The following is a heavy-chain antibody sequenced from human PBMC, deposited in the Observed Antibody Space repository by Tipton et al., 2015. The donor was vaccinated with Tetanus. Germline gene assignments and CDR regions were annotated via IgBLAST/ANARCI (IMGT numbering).Heavy chain of an antibody. D-gene: IGHD2/OR15-2a*01. CDR1: GGSISSDGAY. J-gene: IGHJ4*02. V-gene: IGHV4-30-4*08. CDR3: ARAAGFLGLTHDF. Sequence: TLSLTCTVSGGSISSDGAYWSWIRQHPGKGLEWIGYIYQTGTTYYNPSLKGRVTISMDRSNTQFSLRLDSLTAADTAVYYCARAAGFLGLTHDFWGRGTLVSVSS. CDR2: IYQTGTT.